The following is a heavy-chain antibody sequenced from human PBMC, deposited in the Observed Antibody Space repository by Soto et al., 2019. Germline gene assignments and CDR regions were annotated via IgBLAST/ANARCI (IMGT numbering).Heavy chain of an antibody. Sequence: SETRSRTWTASGGSISSYYWSWMRQPPGKGLEWIGYIYYSGSTNYNPALKSRVTITVDTSKNQFSLKLSSVTAADTAVYYCAREGRGDAFDIWGQGTMVTVSS. D-gene: IGHD3-10*01. CDR1: GGSISSYY. CDR3: AREGRGDAFDI. V-gene: IGHV4-59*01. J-gene: IGHJ3*02. CDR2: IYYSGST.